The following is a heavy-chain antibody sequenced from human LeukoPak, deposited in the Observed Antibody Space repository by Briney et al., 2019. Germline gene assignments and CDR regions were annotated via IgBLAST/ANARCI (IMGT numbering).Heavy chain of an antibody. Sequence: ASVKVSCKASGYTFTSYGISWVRQAPGQGLEWMGWINPNSGGTNYAQKFQGRVTMTRDTSISTAYMELSRLRSDDTAVYYCARDLNYGGHGYWGQGTLVTVSS. V-gene: IGHV1-2*02. CDR1: GYTFTSYG. CDR3: ARDLNYGGHGY. J-gene: IGHJ4*02. D-gene: IGHD4-23*01. CDR2: INPNSGGT.